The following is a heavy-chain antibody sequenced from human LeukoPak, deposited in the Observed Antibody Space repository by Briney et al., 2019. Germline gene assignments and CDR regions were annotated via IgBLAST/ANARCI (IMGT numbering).Heavy chain of an antibody. V-gene: IGHV1-2*02. Sequence: ASVKVSCKASGYTFTGYYMHWVRQAPGQGLEWMGWINPNSGGTNYAQKFQGRVTMTRDTSISTAYMELSRLRSDDTAVYYCARERRAIVGAARPDYWGQGTLVTVSS. D-gene: IGHD1-26*01. CDR2: INPNSGGT. CDR3: ARERRAIVGAARPDY. J-gene: IGHJ4*02. CDR1: GYTFTGYY.